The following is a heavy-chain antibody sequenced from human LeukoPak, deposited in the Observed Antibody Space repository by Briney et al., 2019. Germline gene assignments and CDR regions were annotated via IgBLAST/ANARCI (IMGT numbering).Heavy chain of an antibody. Sequence: GGSLRLSCAASGFTFSSYAMHWVRQAPGKGLEWVAVISYDGSNKYYADSVKGRFTISRDNSKNTLYLQMNSLRAEDTAVYYCARVPGGCSSTSCYADYWGQGTLVTVSS. CDR2: ISYDGSNK. CDR3: ARVPGGCSSTSCYADY. V-gene: IGHV3-30-3*01. CDR1: GFTFSSYA. J-gene: IGHJ4*02. D-gene: IGHD2-2*01.